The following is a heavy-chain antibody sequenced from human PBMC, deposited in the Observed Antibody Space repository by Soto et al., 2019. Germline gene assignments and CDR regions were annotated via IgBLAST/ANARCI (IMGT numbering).Heavy chain of an antibody. D-gene: IGHD2-21*02. J-gene: IGHJ5*02. CDR3: AREIVTAGGNNYFDP. CDR1: GGTVASSHW. Sequence: SETLSLTCGVSGGTVASSHWWSWVRQSPGGGLEWIGNVYHTGDTNFNPSLQSRVTISVDKSNNQFSLRLNSLTAADTAVYFCAREIVTAGGNNYFDPWGPGTLVTVS. V-gene: IGHV4-4*02. CDR2: VYHTGDT.